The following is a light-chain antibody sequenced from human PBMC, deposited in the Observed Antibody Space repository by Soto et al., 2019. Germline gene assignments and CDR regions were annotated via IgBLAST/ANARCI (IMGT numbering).Light chain of an antibody. V-gene: IGKV3-20*01. CDR2: GAS. CDR1: QSVSRSY. J-gene: IGKJ1*01. Sequence: EIVLTQSPGTLSLSPGERATLSCRASQSVSRSYLAWYQQKPGQAPRLLIYGASSRATGIPDRFSGSGSGTDFTLTISRLEPEDFAVYYWQQYGGSPWTFGQGTKGEIK. CDR3: QQYGGSPWT.